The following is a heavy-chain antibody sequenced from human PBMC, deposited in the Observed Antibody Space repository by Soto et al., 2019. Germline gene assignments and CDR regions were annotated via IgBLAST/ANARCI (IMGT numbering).Heavy chain of an antibody. CDR3: AKDRDVLLWFGNGMDV. D-gene: IGHD3-10*01. Sequence: QVQLVESGGGVVQPGRSLRLSCAASGFTFSSYGMHWVRQAPGKGLEWVAVISYDGSNKYYADSVKGRFTISRDNSKNTLYLQMNSLRAEDTDVYYCAKDRDVLLWFGNGMDVWGQGTTVTVSS. J-gene: IGHJ6*02. CDR1: GFTFSSYG. V-gene: IGHV3-30*18. CDR2: ISYDGSNK.